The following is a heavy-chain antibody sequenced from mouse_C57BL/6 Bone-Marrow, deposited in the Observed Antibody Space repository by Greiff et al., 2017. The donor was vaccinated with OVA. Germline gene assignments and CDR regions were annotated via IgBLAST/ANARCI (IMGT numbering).Heavy chain of an antibody. CDR1: GYTFTSYW. Sequence: QVQLQQPGAELVKPGASVKLSCKASGYTFTSYWMHWVKQRPGQGLEWIGMIHPNSGSTNYNEKFKSKATLTVDKSSSTAYMQLSSLTSEDSAVYYCARVTTQYAMDYWGQGTSVTVAS. D-gene: IGHD1-1*01. V-gene: IGHV1-64*01. J-gene: IGHJ4*01. CDR3: ARVTTQYAMDY. CDR2: IHPNSGST.